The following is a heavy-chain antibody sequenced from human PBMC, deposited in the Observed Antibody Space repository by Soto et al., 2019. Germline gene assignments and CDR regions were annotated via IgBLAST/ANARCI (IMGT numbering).Heavy chain of an antibody. Sequence: GGSLRLSCAASGFTFSSYGMHWVRQAPGKGLEWVAVIWYDGSNKYYADSVKGRFTISRDNSKNTLYLQMNSRRAEDTAVYYCARDGSSGWYKGRPDYYYGMDVWGQGTTVTVSS. D-gene: IGHD6-19*01. CDR2: IWYDGSNK. CDR3: ARDGSSGWYKGRPDYYYGMDV. V-gene: IGHV3-33*01. CDR1: GFTFSSYG. J-gene: IGHJ6*02.